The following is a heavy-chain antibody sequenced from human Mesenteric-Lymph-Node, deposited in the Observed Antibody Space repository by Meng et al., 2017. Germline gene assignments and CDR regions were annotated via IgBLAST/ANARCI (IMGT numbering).Heavy chain of an antibody. CDR1: GYSISSGYY. J-gene: IGHJ4*02. D-gene: IGHD3-16*02. V-gene: IGHV4-38-2*02. Sequence: SETLSLTCTVSGYSISSGYYWGWIRQPPGKGLEWIGSIYHSGSTYYNPSLKSRVTISVDTSKNQFSLKLSSVTAADTAVYYCARAPRGSYRYYFDYWGRGTLVTVSS. CDR2: IYHSGST. CDR3: ARAPRGSYRYYFDY.